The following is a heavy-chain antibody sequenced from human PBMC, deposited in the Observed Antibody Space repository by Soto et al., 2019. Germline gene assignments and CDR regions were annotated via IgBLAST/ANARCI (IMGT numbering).Heavy chain of an antibody. CDR2: ISSSSSTI. CDR3: ARDLGSSWYPEYFQH. V-gene: IGHV3-48*01. J-gene: IGHJ1*01. Sequence: LRLSCAASGFTFSSYSMNWVRQAPGKGLEWVSYISSSSSTIYYADSVKGRFTISRDNAKNSLYLQMNSLRAEDTALYYCARDLGSSWYPEYFQHWGQGTLVTVSS. CDR1: GFTFSSYS. D-gene: IGHD6-13*01.